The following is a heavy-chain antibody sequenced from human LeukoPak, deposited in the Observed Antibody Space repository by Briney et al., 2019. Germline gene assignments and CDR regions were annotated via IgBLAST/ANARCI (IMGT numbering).Heavy chain of an antibody. CDR2: VYYIGTT. CDR3: ARHYGP. V-gene: IGHV4-61*01. J-gene: IGHJ5*02. CDR1: GGSVSSPNSY. Sequence: SETLSLTCTVSGGSVSSPNSYWSWIRQPPGKGLEWIGNVYYIGTTTYSSSLKSRVTISVDTSKNQFPLKLNSVTAADTAVYYCARHYGPWGQGTLVTVSS. D-gene: IGHD3-16*01.